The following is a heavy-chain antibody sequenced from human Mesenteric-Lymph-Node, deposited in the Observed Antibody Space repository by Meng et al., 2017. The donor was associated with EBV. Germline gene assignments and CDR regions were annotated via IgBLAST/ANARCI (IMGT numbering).Heavy chain of an antibody. V-gene: IGHV4-4*02. CDR3: ARSGTLGGVIAPYYFDY. CDR1: GGSFNYSNW. D-gene: IGHD3-16*02. Sequence: QAQLQESGPGLVQSSGAPPLTCAVSGGSFNYSNWWSWVRQPPGQGLEWIGEIFDSETTNYNPSLKSRVTISMDKSKNQFSLKLRSVTAADTAVYYCARSGTLGGVIAPYYFDYWGQGTLVTVSS. CDR2: IFDSETT. J-gene: IGHJ4*02.